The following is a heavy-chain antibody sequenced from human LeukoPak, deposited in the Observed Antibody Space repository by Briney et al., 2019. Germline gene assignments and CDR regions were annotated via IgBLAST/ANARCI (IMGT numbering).Heavy chain of an antibody. CDR1: GESFSGYY. V-gene: IGHV4-34*01. D-gene: IGHD3-9*01. Sequence: SETLSLTCAVYGESFSGYYWSWIRQPPGKGLEWIGEINHSGSTNYNPSLKSRVTISVDTSKNQFSLKLSSVTAADTAVYYCARGSSNYDILTGYNPIARYFQHWGQGTLVTVSS. CDR3: ARGSSNYDILTGYNPIARYFQH. CDR2: INHSGST. J-gene: IGHJ1*01.